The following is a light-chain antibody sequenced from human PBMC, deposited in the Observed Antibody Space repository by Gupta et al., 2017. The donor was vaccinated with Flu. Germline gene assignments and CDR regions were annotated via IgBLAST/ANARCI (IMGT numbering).Light chain of an antibody. CDR2: EIN. CDR1: TITIGNYRF. Sequence: QSALTQPASVSGSPGQSITISCTGTTITIGNYRFVSWYQHHPGKVPKLIIFEINKRPSGVSNRFSGSKSGNTASLTIAGLQADDEADYYCYSYEEGLWVFGGGTRLTVL. V-gene: IGLV2-23*02. J-gene: IGLJ3*02. CDR3: YSYEEGLWV.